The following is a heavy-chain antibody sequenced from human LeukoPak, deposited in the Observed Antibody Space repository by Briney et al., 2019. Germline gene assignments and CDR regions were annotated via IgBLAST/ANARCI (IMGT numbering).Heavy chain of an antibody. Sequence: SETLSLTCAVYGGSFSGYYWSWIRQPPGKGLEWIGEINHSGSTNYNPSLKSRVTISVDTSKNQFSLKLSSVTAADTAVYYCARNGNGRYIAVVGATHMGYDYWGQGTLVTVSS. V-gene: IGHV4-34*01. J-gene: IGHJ4*02. CDR2: INHSGST. CDR3: ARNGNGRYIAVVGATHMGYDY. D-gene: IGHD2-15*01. CDR1: GGSFSGYY.